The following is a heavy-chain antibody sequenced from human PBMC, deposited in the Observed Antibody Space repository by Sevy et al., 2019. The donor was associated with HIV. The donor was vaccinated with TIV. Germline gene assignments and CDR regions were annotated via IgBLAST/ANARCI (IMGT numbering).Heavy chain of an antibody. CDR1: GFTFDDYA. V-gene: IGHV3-9*01. CDR3: TRDLGATRVPGYCYDGTCWPRDGFDI. CDR2: VSWNSASI. D-gene: IGHD2-15*01. J-gene: IGHJ3*02. Sequence: GGSLRLSCAASGFTFDDYAMHWVRQAPGKGLEWVSGVSWNSASIGYAGSVRGRFTISRDNAKNSLSLQMNSLTSEDTAFYYCTRDLGATRVPGYCYDGTCWPRDGFDIWGHGTMVTVSS.